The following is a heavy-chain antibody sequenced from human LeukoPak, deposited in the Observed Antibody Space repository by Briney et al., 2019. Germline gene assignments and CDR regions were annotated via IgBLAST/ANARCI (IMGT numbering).Heavy chain of an antibody. CDR1: GFTFSTYD. J-gene: IGHJ4*02. CDR3: AKDRSCINDVCHGDFDY. CDR2: IRQDANNKKHVDGNNE. V-gene: IGHV3-30*02. Sequence: PGGSLRLSCAASGFTFSTYDMHWVRQAPGKGLEWVAFIRQDANNKKHVDGNNEYYADSVKGRFTISRDNSRNTLYLQMNSLRAEDTAVYYCAKDRSCINDVCHGDFDYWGQGTLVTVSS. D-gene: IGHD2-8*01.